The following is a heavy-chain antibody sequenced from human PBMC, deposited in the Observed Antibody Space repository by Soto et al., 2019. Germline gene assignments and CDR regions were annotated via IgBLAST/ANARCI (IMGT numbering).Heavy chain of an antibody. V-gene: IGHV3-48*02. D-gene: IGHD1-26*01. CDR1: GFTFSSYG. Sequence: PGGSLRLSCAASGFTFSSYGMHWVRQAPGKGLEWISYISGSSSTIYYADSVKDRFTISRDNAKNSLYLQMNSLRDEDTAVYYCATEATLAYWGLGTLVTVSS. CDR2: ISGSSSTI. J-gene: IGHJ4*02. CDR3: ATEATLAY.